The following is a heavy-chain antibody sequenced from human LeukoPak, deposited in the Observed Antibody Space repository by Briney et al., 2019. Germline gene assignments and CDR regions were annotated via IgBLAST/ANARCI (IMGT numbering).Heavy chain of an antibody. CDR3: ARGSRGNIAAAGHFDY. V-gene: IGHV3-48*01. CDR1: GFTLSYYE. CDR2: ISSSSYTI. D-gene: IGHD6-13*01. J-gene: IGHJ4*02. Sequence: GGSLRLSCAASGFTLSYYEMSWVRQAPGKGLEWVSYISSSSYTIYYADSVKGRFTISRDNAKNSLYLQMNSLRAEDTAVYYCARGSRGNIAAAGHFDYWGQGTLVTVSS.